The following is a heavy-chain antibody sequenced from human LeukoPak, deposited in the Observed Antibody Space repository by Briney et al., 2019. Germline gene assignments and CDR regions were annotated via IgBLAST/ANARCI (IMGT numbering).Heavy chain of an antibody. Sequence: HPGGSLRLSCAASGFTFSSYEMNWVRQAPGKGLEWISYISSSGSTIYYADSVKGRFTISRDNAKNSLYLQMSSLRVEDTAVYYCARGWSMDFWGQGTLVTVSS. CDR1: GFTFSSYE. D-gene: IGHD3-3*01. CDR2: ISSSGSTI. CDR3: ARGWSMDF. V-gene: IGHV3-48*03. J-gene: IGHJ4*02.